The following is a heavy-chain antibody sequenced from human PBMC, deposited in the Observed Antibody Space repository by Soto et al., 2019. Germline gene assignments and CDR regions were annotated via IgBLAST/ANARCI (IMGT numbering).Heavy chain of an antibody. CDR3: ARPNYGGNWFDY. CDR1: GYRFTSYW. V-gene: IGHV5-51*01. CDR2: IYPADSNT. Sequence: PGESLKISCQGSGYRFTSYWIGWVRQMPGKGLEWMGTIYPADSNTKYNPSFEGQVTMSADKSITTAYLQWSSLKASDTAIYYCARPNYGGNWFDYWRQGTTVTVSS. D-gene: IGHD2-21*01. J-gene: IGHJ4*03.